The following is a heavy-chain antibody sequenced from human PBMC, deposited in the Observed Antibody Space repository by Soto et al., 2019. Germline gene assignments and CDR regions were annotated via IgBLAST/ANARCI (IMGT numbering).Heavy chain of an antibody. CDR3: ANLYYCRVPNCQPPDY. CDR2: ITGSGGGT. D-gene: IGHD2-8*01. J-gene: IGHJ4*02. Sequence: EVQVLESGGGLVQPGGSLRLSCTASGFTFSNYDMNWLRQAPGKGLEWVSLITGSGGGTFYADSVKGRFTISRDNPKNSLHLQMNSLRSEHTAVYYCANLYYCRVPNCQPPDYWGQGTLVTVSA. CDR1: GFTFSNYD. V-gene: IGHV3-23*01.